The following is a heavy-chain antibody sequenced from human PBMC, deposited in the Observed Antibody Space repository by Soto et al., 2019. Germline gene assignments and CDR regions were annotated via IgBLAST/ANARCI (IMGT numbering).Heavy chain of an antibody. CDR2: IGSDGSGT. CDR3: TRVLAGTSGQFDY. J-gene: IGHJ4*02. CDR1: GFALSSYW. Sequence: EVQLVESGGGLVQPGGSLRLSCAASGFALSSYWMHWVRQAPGKGLVWVSCIGSDGSGTTYADSVKGRFTISRDNAKNTVYLQMTSLSAEDTAVYYCTRVLAGTSGQFDYWGQGTLVTVSS. D-gene: IGHD1-26*01. V-gene: IGHV3-74*01.